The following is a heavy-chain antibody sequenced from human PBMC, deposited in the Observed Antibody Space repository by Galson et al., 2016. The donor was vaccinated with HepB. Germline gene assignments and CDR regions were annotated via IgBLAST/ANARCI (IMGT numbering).Heavy chain of an antibody. CDR2: SYHTGTT. V-gene: IGHV4-4*02. Sequence: SETLSLTCRVSGGSVSSPTWWTWVRQSPGKGLEWIGESYHTGTTNYHPSLRRRVTISVDKSKNQFALRLASVTAPDTAMYYCARHSGTTVVIFDAFHIWGQGTLVTVSS. J-gene: IGHJ3*02. D-gene: IGHD4-23*01. CDR1: GGSVSSPTW. CDR3: ARHSGTTVVIFDAFHI.